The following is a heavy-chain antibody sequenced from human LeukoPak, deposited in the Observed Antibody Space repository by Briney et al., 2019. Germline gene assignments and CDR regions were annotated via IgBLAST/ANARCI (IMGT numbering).Heavy chain of an antibody. CDR3: ARVRDGYNDAYDI. CDR1: GGTFSSYA. J-gene: IGHJ3*02. D-gene: IGHD5-24*01. CDR2: IIPIFGTA. Sequence: SVKVSCKASGGTFSSYAISWVRQAPGQGLEWMGGIIPIFGTANYAQKFQGRVFMTRDTSTSTVYLELSSLKAEDTAVYYCARVRDGYNDAYDIWGQGTVVTVSS. V-gene: IGHV1-69*05.